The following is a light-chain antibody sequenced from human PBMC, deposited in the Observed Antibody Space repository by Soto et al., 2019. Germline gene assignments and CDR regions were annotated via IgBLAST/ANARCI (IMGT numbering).Light chain of an antibody. Sequence: QSVLTQPPSASGTPGQRVTISCSGSSSNIGKNNVYWYQQLPGTAPKLLIYRNNQRPSGVPDRFSGSKSGTSASLAISGLRSDDETDYYCAAWDDSLSGPVFGGGTKVTV. J-gene: IGLJ2*01. CDR1: SSNIGKNN. CDR3: AAWDDSLSGPV. V-gene: IGLV1-47*01. CDR2: RNN.